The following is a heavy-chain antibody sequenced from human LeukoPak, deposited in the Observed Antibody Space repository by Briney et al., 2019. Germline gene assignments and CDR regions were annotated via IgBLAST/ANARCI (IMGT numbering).Heavy chain of an antibody. V-gene: IGHV4-38-2*02. CDR2: MYHSGST. J-gene: IGHJ4*02. CDR1: VYSISSGYY. CDR3: ARDRGFDY. Sequence: SEPLSLTCTVSVYSISSGYYWVWIRQPPGKGLEWIGSMYHSGSTYYNPSLKSRVTISVDTSKNQFSLKLSSVTAADTAVYYCARDRGFDYWGQGKLVTVSS.